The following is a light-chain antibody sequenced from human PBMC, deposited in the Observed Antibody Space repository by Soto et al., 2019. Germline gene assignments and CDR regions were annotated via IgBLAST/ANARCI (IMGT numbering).Light chain of an antibody. Sequence: EIVLTQSPGTLSLSPGERATLSCRASQSVSSSYLAWYQQKPGQAPRLLIYDASNRATGIPARFSGSGSGTDFTLTISSLEPEDFAVYYCQQRSNWPPLFGQGTKVDI. CDR3: QQRSNWPPL. CDR1: QSVSSSY. CDR2: DAS. V-gene: IGKV3D-20*02. J-gene: IGKJ1*01.